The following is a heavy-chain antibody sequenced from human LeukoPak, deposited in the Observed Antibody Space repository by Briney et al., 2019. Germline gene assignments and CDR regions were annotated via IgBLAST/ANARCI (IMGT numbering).Heavy chain of an antibody. J-gene: IGHJ4*02. CDR1: GFTFSSYW. CDR3: ARDNAGEYCSGGSCYSRHFDY. CDR2: IKTDGSST. V-gene: IGHV3-74*01. D-gene: IGHD2-15*01. Sequence: GRSLRLSCAASGFTFSSYWMHWVRQVPGKGLMWVSRIKTDGSSTSYADSVKGRFTISRDNAKNTLYLQMNSLRVEDTAVYYCARDNAGEYCSGGSCYSRHFDYWGQGTLVTVSS.